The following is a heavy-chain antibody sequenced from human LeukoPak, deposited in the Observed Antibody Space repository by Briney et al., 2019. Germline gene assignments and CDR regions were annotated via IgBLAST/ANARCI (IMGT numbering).Heavy chain of an antibody. CDR2: ISYDGSNE. J-gene: IGHJ6*03. V-gene: IGHV3-30*03. D-gene: IGHD3-10*01. Sequence: GGSLRLSCAASGFTFSSYVMHWVRQAPGKGLEWVAIISYDGSNEYYADFVKGRFTISRDNSKNTLYLHMNSLRAEDTAVYYCARQWSGLVYYMDVWGKGTTVTVSS. CDR1: GFTFSSYV. CDR3: ARQWSGLVYYMDV.